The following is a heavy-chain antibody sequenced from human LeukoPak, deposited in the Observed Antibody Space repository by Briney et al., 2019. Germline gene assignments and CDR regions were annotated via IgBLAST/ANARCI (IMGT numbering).Heavy chain of an antibody. CDR1: GGSISSGDYY. CDR2: IYYSGST. V-gene: IGHV4-31*03. J-gene: IGHJ6*02. D-gene: IGHD6-13*01. Sequence: PSETLSLTCTVSGGSISSGDYYWSWIRQHPGKGLEWIGYIYYSGSTYYNPSLKSRVTISVDTSKNQFSLKLSSVTAADTAVYYCARGGIFSSSWYAYYYYGMDVWGQGTTVTVSS. CDR3: ARGGIFSSSWYAYYYYGMDV.